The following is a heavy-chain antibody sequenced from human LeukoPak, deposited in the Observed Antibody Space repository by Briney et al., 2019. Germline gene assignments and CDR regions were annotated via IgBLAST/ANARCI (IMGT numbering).Heavy chain of an antibody. CDR2: ISYDGSNK. CDR3: ARDHSFDF. J-gene: IGHJ3*01. V-gene: IGHV3-30*03. Sequence: GGSLRLSCAASGFTFRSYGMHWVRQAPGKGLEWVAVISYDGSNKYYADSVKGRFTISRDNSKNTLYLQMNSLRAEDTAVYYCARDHSFDFWGQGTMVTVSS. CDR1: GFTFRSYG.